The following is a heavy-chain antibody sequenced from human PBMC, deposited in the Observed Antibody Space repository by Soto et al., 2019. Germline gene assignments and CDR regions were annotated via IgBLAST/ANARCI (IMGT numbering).Heavy chain of an antibody. D-gene: IGHD1-26*01. CDR2: ISYDGSNK. CDR3: AKRPGAYGMDV. CDR1: GFTFSSCG. Sequence: GALRLSCAASGFTFSSCGMHWVRQAPGKGLEWVAVISYDGSNKYYADSVKGRFTISRDNSKNTLYLQMNSLRAEDTAVYYCAKRPGAYGMDVWGQGTTVNVSS. J-gene: IGHJ6*02. V-gene: IGHV3-30*18.